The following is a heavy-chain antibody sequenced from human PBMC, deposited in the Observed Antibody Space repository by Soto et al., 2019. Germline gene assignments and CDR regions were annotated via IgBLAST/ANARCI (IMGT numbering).Heavy chain of an antibody. CDR1: GFIFRDWF. J-gene: IGHJ4*02. CDR3: AKFLGRGYYDY. CDR2: ISKDSGIASR. Sequence: PGGSLRLSCAASGFIFRDWFMSWIRQAPGKGLEWISYISKDSGIASRFYADSVKGRFTISRDNSKNTLYLQMNSLRVDDTAVYYCAKFLGRGYYDYWGQGTLVTVSS. D-gene: IGHD7-27*01. V-gene: IGHV3-23*01.